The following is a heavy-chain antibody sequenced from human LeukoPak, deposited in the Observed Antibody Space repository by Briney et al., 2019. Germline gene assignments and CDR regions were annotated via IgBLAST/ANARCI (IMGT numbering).Heavy chain of an antibody. J-gene: IGHJ4*02. V-gene: IGHV3-15*01. CDR1: GFSFNNAW. CDR2: IKSKTDGGTT. CDR3: TTKVLRYFDWSPSLDY. D-gene: IGHD3-9*01. Sequence: GGSLRLSCVASGFSFNNAWMTWVRQAPGKGLEWVGRIKSKTDGGTTDYAAPVKGRFTISRDDSKNTLYLQMNSLKTEDTAVYYCTTKVLRYFDWSPSLDYWGQGTLVTVSS.